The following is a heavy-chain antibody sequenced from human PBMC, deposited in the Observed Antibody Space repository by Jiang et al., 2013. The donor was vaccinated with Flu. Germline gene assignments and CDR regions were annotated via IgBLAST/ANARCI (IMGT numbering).Heavy chain of an antibody. CDR1: GGSISSSSYY. V-gene: IGHV4-39*01. CDR3: ARSGFHSGLGFDY. D-gene: IGHD6-19*01. CDR2: IYYSGST. Sequence: GPGLVKPSETLSLTCTVSGGSISSSSYYWGWIRQPPGKGLEWIGSIYYSGSTYYNPSLKSRVTISVDTSKNQFSLKLSSVTAADTAVYYCARSGFHSGLGFDYWGQGTPVTVSS. J-gene: IGHJ4*02.